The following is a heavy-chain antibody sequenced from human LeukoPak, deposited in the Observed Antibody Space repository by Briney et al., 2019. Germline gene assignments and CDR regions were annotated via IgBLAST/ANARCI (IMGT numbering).Heavy chain of an antibody. D-gene: IGHD5-18*01. CDR2: INPNSGDT. Sequence: ASVKVSCKAAGYTFSYYGINWVRQAPGEGLECMGWINPNSGDTNYAQDFQGRVTMTRDTSISTAYMELSRLRSDDTAVYYCALEEASYGLDYWGQGTLVTVSS. V-gene: IGHV1-2*02. CDR1: GYTFSYYG. CDR3: ALEEASYGLDY. J-gene: IGHJ4*02.